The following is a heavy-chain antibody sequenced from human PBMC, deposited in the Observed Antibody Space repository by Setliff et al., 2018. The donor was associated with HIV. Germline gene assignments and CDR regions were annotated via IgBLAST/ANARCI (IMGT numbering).Heavy chain of an antibody. CDR3: ARAYNVYDYRFDSSGYDY. CDR1: GFTFSSFA. D-gene: IGHD3-22*01. J-gene: IGHJ4*02. Sequence: GGSLRLSCGASGFTFSSFAMNWVRHAPGKGLEWVSAVSGSGAATEYADSVKGRFTISRDNSKNALYLEMNNLRAEDTAIYYCARAYNVYDYRFDSSGYDYWGQGTLVTVSS. CDR2: VSGSGAAT. V-gene: IGHV3-23*01.